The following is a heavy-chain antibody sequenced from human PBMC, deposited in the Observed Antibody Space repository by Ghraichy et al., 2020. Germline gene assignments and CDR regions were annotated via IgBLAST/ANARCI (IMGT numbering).Heavy chain of an antibody. Sequence: ESLNISCAASGSTFSNAWMSWVRQAPGKGLEWVGRIKSKTDGGTTDYAAPVKGRFTISRDDSKNTLYLQMNSLKTEDTAVYYCTTDPFGDYGDYVDPPDYWGQGTLVTVSS. CDR1: GSTFSNAW. J-gene: IGHJ4*02. V-gene: IGHV3-15*01. CDR2: IKSKTDGGTT. CDR3: TTDPFGDYGDYVDPPDY. D-gene: IGHD4-17*01.